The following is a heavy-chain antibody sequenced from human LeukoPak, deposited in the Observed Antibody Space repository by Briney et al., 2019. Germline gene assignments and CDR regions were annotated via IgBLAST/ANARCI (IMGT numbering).Heavy chain of an antibody. CDR1: GFTFSSYT. J-gene: IGHJ6*03. V-gene: IGHV3-23*01. CDR3: VKEYYYMAV. Sequence: GGSLRLSCAASGFTFSSYTMSWVRQAPWNGLEWVSSMTGSGGDIYYADSVKGHFTISRDNSKNTLYLQMNSLRAEDTAVYYCVKEYYYMAVWGKGTTVTVSS. CDR2: MTGSGGDI.